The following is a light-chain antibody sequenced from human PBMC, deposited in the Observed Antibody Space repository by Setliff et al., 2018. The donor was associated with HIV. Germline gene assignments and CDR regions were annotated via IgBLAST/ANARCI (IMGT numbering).Light chain of an antibody. CDR3: QSYDSSLSGYV. V-gene: IGLV1-40*01. J-gene: IGLJ1*01. Sequence: QSALAQPPSVSGAPGQRVTISCTGGSSNIGAGYDVHWCKQLPGTAPKPLIYGNSNRPSGVPDRFSGSKSGTSASLAITGLQAEDEADYYCQSYDSSLSGYVFGTGTKVTVL. CDR1: SSNIGAGYD. CDR2: GNS.